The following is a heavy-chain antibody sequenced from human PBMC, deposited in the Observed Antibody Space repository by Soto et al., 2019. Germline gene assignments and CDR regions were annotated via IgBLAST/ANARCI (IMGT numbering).Heavy chain of an antibody. Sequence: PGESLKISCKGSGYSFPSYWIGGVGQMPGKGLEWMGIIYPGDSDTRYSPSFQGQVTISADKSISTAYLQWSSLKASDTAMYYCSRSIVDTAMVDYYAMDVWGQGTTVTVSS. D-gene: IGHD5-18*01. CDR3: SRSIVDTAMVDYYAMDV. CDR2: IYPGDSDT. CDR1: GYSFPSYW. V-gene: IGHV5-51*01. J-gene: IGHJ6*02.